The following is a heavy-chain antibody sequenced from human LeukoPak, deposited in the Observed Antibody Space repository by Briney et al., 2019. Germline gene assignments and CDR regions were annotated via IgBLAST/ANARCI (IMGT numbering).Heavy chain of an antibody. D-gene: IGHD6-13*01. CDR2: IYYSGST. CDR3: ARVVSSSWPYPSKGTYAFDI. V-gene: IGHV4-39*07. Sequence: SETLSLTCTVSGGSISSSSYYWGWIRQPPGKGLEWIGSIYYSGSTYYNPSLESRVTISVDTSKNQFSLKLSSVTAADTAVYYCARVVSSSWPYPSKGTYAFDIWGQGTMVTVSS. J-gene: IGHJ3*02. CDR1: GGSISSSSYY.